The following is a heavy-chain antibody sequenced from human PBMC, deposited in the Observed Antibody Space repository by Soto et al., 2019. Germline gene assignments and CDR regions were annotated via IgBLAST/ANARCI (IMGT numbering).Heavy chain of an antibody. CDR1: GGTFSSYA. Sequence: QVQLVQSGAEVKKPGSSVKVSCKASGGTFSSYAISWVRPAPGQGLEWMGGIIPIFGTANYAQKFQGRVTITADKSTSTAYMELSSLRSEDTAVYYCARGYWNDEGPTDPFDYWGQGTLVTVSS. CDR2: IIPIFGTA. CDR3: ARGYWNDEGPTDPFDY. V-gene: IGHV1-69*06. J-gene: IGHJ4*02. D-gene: IGHD1-1*01.